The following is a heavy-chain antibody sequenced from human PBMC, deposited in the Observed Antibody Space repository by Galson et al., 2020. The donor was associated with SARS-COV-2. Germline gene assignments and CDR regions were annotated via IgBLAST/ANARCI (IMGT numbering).Heavy chain of an antibody. J-gene: IGHJ4*02. CDR3: ARDGLPFDY. D-gene: IGHD2-15*01. CDR2: ISYGDSSE. V-gene: IGHV3-30*04. CDR1: GFTFRTYA. Sequence: GESLKISCAASGFTFRTYAMHWVRQAPGKGLEWVAVISYGDSSEYYADSVKGRFTISRDESKDTLYLHMNSLKADDTAVYYCARDGLPFDYWGQGTLVTVSS.